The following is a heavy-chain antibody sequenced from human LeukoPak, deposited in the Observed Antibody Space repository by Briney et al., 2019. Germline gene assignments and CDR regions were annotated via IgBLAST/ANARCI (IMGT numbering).Heavy chain of an antibody. CDR1: GGSISSYY. Sequence: SETLSLTRTVSGGSISSYYWSGIRQPAAKGLEGVGRIYTSGSTNYNTSLKGRVTMSVDTSKNQFSLKLSSVTAADTAVYYCARDRSAAYCRDYFDYWGQGILVTVSS. V-gene: IGHV4-4*07. J-gene: IGHJ4*02. D-gene: IGHD2-15*01. CDR2: IYTSGST. CDR3: ARDRSAAYCRDYFDY.